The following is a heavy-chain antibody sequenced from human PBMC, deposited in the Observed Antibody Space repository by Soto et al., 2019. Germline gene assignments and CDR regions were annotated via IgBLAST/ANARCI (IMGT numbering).Heavy chain of an antibody. CDR2: IDPSDSYT. CDR1: GYSFTSYW. J-gene: IGHJ6*02. Sequence: GESLKISCKGSGYSFTSYWISWVRQMPGKGLEWMGRIDPSDSYTNYSPSFQGHVTISADKSISTAYLQWSSLKASDTAMYYCARRNTAIVTFYYYGMDVWGQGTTVTVSS. D-gene: IGHD5-18*01. V-gene: IGHV5-10-1*01. CDR3: ARRNTAIVTFYYYGMDV.